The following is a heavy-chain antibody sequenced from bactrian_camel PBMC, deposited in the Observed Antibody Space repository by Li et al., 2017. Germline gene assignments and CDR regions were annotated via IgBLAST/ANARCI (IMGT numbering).Heavy chain of an antibody. V-gene: IGHV3S60*01. CDR3: AYTTAH. J-gene: IGHJ4*01. Sequence: QVQLVESGGGSVQAGGSLRLSCIASTFTIDESDMAWFRQAPGNECELISTVAADGTTWYADSVSGRFTISRDDTNNMLYLHMNSLNSEDTALYYCAYTTAHWGQGTQVTVS. CDR1: TFTIDESD. D-gene: IGHD2*01. CDR2: VAADGTT.